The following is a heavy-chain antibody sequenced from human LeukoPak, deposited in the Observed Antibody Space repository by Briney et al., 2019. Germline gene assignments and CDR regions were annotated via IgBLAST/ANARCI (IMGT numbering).Heavy chain of an antibody. CDR1: GFAFSSYG. Sequence: GGSLRLSCAASGFAFSSYGMHWVRQAPGKGLEWVADISYDGSNKYYADSVKGRFTISRDNSKNTLYLQMNSLRAEDTAVYYCAKGVPEYDFWSGYYPGQYGMDVWGQGTTVTVSS. CDR3: AKGVPEYDFWSGYYPGQYGMDV. CDR2: ISYDGSNK. D-gene: IGHD3-3*01. J-gene: IGHJ6*02. V-gene: IGHV3-30*18.